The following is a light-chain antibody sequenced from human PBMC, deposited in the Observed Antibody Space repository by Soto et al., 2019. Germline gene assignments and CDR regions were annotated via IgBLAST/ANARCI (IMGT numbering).Light chain of an antibody. CDR2: DAS. Sequence: EIVLTQSPATLSLSPVERATLSCRASQGVSSYLAWYQQKPGQAPRLLIYDASNRATGIPARFSGSGPGTDFTLTISSLEPEDVAVYYCQQRSNWSITFGQGTRLEI. V-gene: IGKV3D-11*01. CDR3: QQRSNWSIT. J-gene: IGKJ5*01. CDR1: QGVSSY.